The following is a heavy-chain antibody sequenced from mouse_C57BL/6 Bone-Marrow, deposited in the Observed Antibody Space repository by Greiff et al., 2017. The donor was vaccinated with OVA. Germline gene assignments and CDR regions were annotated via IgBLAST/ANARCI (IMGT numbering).Heavy chain of an antibody. Sequence: QVQLQQPGAELVKPGASVKLSCKASGYTFTSYWMQWVKQRPGQGLEWIGEIDPSDSYTNYNQKFKGKATLTVDTSSSTAYMQLSSLTSEDSAVYYCAKVYYSNYVYYFDYWGQGTTLTVSS. V-gene: IGHV1-50*01. CDR1: GYTFTSYW. CDR2: IDPSDSYT. D-gene: IGHD2-5*01. CDR3: AKVYYSNYVYYFDY. J-gene: IGHJ2*01.